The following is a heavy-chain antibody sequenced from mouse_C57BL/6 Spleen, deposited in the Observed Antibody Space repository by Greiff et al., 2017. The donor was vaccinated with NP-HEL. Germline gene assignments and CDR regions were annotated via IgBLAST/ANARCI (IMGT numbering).Heavy chain of an antibody. CDR1: GYTFTSYW. D-gene: IGHD1-1*01. CDR2: IDPNSGGT. V-gene: IGHV1-72*01. Sequence: QVQLKQPGAELVKPGASVKLSCKASGYTFTSYWMHWVKQRPGRGLEWIGRIDPNSGGTKYNEKFKSKATLTVDKPSSTAYMQLSSLTSEDSAVYYCARFGSSYVRKNYYAMDYWGQGTSVTVSS. CDR3: ARFGSSYVRKNYYAMDY. J-gene: IGHJ4*01.